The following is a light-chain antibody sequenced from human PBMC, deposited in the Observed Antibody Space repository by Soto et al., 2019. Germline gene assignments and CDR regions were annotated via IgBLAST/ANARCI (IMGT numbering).Light chain of an antibody. Sequence: QSVLTQPASVSGSPGQSITISCTGTASDIGASNFVSWYQQYPGNVPKVLIYAVDNRPSGVSNRFSGSKSGNTASLTISGLQAEDEADYYCASYISPGTLVFGGGTKVTVL. J-gene: IGLJ2*01. CDR1: ASDIGASNF. V-gene: IGLV2-14*01. CDR3: ASYISPGTLV. CDR2: AVD.